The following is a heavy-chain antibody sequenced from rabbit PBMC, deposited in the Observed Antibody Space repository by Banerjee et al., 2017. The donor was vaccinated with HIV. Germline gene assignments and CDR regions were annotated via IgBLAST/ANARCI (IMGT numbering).Heavy chain of an antibody. V-gene: IGHV1S45*01. CDR1: GIDFSSNYY. CDR3: ARGGGGGDGFDL. CDR2: IYTSSGST. J-gene: IGHJ4*01. Sequence: QEQLEESGGDLVKPEGSLTLTCTASGIDFSSNYYMCWVRQAPGKGLEWIACIYTSSGSTYYANWAKGRFTISKTSSTTVTLQMTSLTAADTATYFCARGGGGGDGFDLWGPGTLVTVS. D-gene: IGHD2-1*01.